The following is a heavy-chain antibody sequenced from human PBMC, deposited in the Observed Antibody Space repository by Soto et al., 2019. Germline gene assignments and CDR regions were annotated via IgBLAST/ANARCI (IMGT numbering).Heavy chain of an antibody. CDR3: ARARKATYITGGFDS. CDR2: MYYTGTT. Sequence: ESLSLTCSVSGGSVTSGGYHWNWIRQSPGKGLEWIGYMYYTGTTNYNPSLRSRVSISIDTSKNQFSLKLTSVTAADTAIYYCARARKATYITGGFDSWGQGTLVTVSS. D-gene: IGHD3-3*01. J-gene: IGHJ4*02. V-gene: IGHV4-61*08. CDR1: GGSVTSGGYH.